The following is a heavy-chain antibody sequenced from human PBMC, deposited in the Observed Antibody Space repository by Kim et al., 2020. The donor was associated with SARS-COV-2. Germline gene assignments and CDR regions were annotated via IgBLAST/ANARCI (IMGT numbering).Heavy chain of an antibody. V-gene: IGHV3-30*18. CDR1: GFTFSSYG. J-gene: IGHJ6*02. CDR3: AKDTQRGYSYGWSYYYYGRDV. CDR2: ISYDGSNK. D-gene: IGHD5-18*01. Sequence: GGSLRLSCAASGFTFSSYGMHWVRQAPGKGLEWVAVISYDGSNKYYADSVKGRFTISRDNSKNTLYLQMNSLRAEDKAVYYCAKDTQRGYSYGWSYYYYGRDVWGQGTTVTVSS.